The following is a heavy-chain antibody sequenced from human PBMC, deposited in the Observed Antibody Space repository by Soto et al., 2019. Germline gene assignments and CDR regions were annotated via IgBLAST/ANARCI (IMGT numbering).Heavy chain of an antibody. V-gene: IGHV2-5*01. CDR3: AHWGAILVPGGSGPTFDV. D-gene: IGHD3-10*01. CDR2: IYWYDDK. Sequence: QITLKETGPTLVRPTQTLTLTCSFSGFSVSSNGVGVGWIRQPPGKALEWLALIYWYDDKRYSPSLQSRLTITKDTSKNQVVLILTSIDPVDTATYYCAHWGAILVPGGSGPTFDVWGQWTPVIVSS. CDR1: GFSVSSNGVG. J-gene: IGHJ3*01.